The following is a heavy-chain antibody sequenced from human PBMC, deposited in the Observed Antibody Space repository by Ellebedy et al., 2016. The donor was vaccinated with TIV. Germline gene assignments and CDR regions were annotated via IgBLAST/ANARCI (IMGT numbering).Heavy chain of an antibody. V-gene: IGHV3-48*02. CDR3: ARDLRSYGSTFGMGV. CDR1: GFIFSSYS. J-gene: IGHJ6*02. Sequence: GESLKISXAASGFIFSSYSMNWVRQAPGKGLEWVSFISSGSGNMYYLDSVKGRFSISRDNARNSLYLQMNSLREEDTAVYYCARDLRSYGSTFGMGVWGQGTTVTVSS. D-gene: IGHD3-16*02. CDR2: ISSGSGNM.